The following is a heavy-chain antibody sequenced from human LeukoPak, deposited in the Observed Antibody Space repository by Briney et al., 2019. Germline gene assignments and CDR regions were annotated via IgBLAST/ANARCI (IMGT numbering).Heavy chain of an antibody. Sequence: SETLSLTCAVYGGSFSGYYWSWIRQPPGKGLEWIGEINHSGSTKYNPSLKSRVTISVDTSKNQFSLKLSSVTAAETAVYYCATGTDSSSWYYFDYWGQGTLVTVSS. J-gene: IGHJ4*02. CDR1: GGSFSGYY. V-gene: IGHV4-34*01. CDR3: ATGTDSSSWYYFDY. D-gene: IGHD6-13*01. CDR2: INHSGST.